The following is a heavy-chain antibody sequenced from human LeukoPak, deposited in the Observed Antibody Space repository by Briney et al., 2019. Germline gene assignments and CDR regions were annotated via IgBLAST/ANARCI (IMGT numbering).Heavy chain of an antibody. CDR3: ARAHVQWLVPRWFDP. J-gene: IGHJ5*02. Sequence: SETLSLICTVSGGSISSYYWSWIRQPPGKGLEWIGYIYYSGSTNYNPSLKSRVTISVDTSKNQFSLKLSSVTAADTAVYYCARAHVQWLVPRWFDPWGQGTLVTVSS. D-gene: IGHD6-19*01. CDR1: GGSISSYY. V-gene: IGHV4-59*01. CDR2: IYYSGST.